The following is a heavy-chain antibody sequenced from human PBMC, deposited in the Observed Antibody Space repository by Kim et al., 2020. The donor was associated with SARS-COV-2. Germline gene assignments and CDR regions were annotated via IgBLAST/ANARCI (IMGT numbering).Heavy chain of an antibody. J-gene: IGHJ4*02. V-gene: IGHV3-7*03. CDR3: ARDGTHLTNFDY. D-gene: IGHD1-1*01. Sequence: YFVDSVRGRFSISRDNAKKSLFLQMNSLRPEDTAVYYCARDGTHLTNFDYWGQGTLVTVSS.